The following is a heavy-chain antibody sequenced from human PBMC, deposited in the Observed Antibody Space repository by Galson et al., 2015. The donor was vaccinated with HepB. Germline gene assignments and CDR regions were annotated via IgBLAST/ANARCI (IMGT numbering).Heavy chain of an antibody. V-gene: IGHV3-30*18. CDR3: AKEPGGGPAPRTSYYYFYGMDV. CDR1: GFTFSSYG. D-gene: IGHD1-14*01. J-gene: IGHJ6*02. CDR2: ISYDGSNK. Sequence: SLRLSCAASGFTFSSYGMRWVRQAPGKGLEWVAVISYDGSNKYYADSVKGRFTISRDNSKNTLYLQMNSLRAEDTAVYYCAKEPGGGPAPRTSYYYFYGMDVWGQGTTVSVSS.